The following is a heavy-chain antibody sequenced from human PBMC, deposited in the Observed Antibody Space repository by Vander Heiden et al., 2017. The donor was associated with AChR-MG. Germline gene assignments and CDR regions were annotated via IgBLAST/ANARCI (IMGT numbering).Heavy chain of an antibody. J-gene: IGHJ3*02. CDR3: ASSWNIVVVPGSAFDI. Sequence: EVQLVESGGGLVQPGGSLRLSCAASGFTFSSYWMSWVRQAPGKGLEWVANIKQDGSEKYYVDSVKGRFTISRDNAKNSLYLQMNSLRAEDTAVYYCASSWNIVVVPGSAFDIWGQGTMVTVSS. CDR2: IKQDGSEK. D-gene: IGHD2-2*01. CDR1: GFTFSSYW. V-gene: IGHV3-7*01.